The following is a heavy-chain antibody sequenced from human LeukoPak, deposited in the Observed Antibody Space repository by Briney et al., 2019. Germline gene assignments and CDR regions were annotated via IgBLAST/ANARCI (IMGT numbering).Heavy chain of an antibody. CDR3: AELGITMIGGV. J-gene: IGHJ6*04. CDR2: IRYDGSKK. CDR1: GFTFTSYG. D-gene: IGHD3-10*02. V-gene: IGHV3-30*02. Sequence: GGSLRLSCAASGFTFTSYGIHWVRQAPGKGLEWVAFIRYDGSKKYYADSVKGRFTISRDNAKNSLYLQMNSLRAEDTAVYYCAELGITMIGGVWGKGTTVTISS.